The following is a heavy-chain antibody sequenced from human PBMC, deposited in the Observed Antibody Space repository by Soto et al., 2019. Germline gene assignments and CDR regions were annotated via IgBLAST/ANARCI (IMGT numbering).Heavy chain of an antibody. CDR3: ARDAGGPAKNFYIDX. CDR1: GYSFTNYN. V-gene: IGHV1-46*01. J-gene: IGHJ4*02. Sequence: ASVKVSCKTAGYSFTNYNMHWVRQAPGQGIEWMGMINLIGGSPDHAQKFKGRLTMTSDASTRTVYVELSSLSSEETAVYLCARDAGGPAKNFYIDXWGQVSLVTVSX. CDR2: INLIGGSP. D-gene: IGHD1-26*01.